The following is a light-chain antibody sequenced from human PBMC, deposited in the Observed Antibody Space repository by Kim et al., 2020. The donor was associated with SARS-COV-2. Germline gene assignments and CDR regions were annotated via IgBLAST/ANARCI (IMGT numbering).Light chain of an antibody. V-gene: IGLV2-14*04. CDR3: SSYVRSSSYV. CDR2: DVS. Sequence: GRSIAIPCTGTISDVGACKYVSWYQQHPGKAPELMIFDVSERPSGISNRFSGSKSGNTASLTISGLQAEDEADYYCSSYVRSSSYVFGTGTKVTVL. J-gene: IGLJ1*01. CDR1: ISDVGACKY.